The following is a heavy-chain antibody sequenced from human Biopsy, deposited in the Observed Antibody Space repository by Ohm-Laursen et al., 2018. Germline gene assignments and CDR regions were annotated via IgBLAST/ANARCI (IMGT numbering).Heavy chain of an antibody. V-gene: IGHV4-39*01. CDR1: GDSISTSTTYY. Sequence: SETLSLTCTVSGDSISTSTTYYWAWLRQPPGKGLEWIGSIYNSETTFYNPSLKSRVAISVDTSTNPFSLKVSSVTAADTALYYCARHPTGSWFDPWGHGTLVTVSS. CDR3: ARHPTGSWFDP. CDR2: IYNSETT. J-gene: IGHJ5*02.